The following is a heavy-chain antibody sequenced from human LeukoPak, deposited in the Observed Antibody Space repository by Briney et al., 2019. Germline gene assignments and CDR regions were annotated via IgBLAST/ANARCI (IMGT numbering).Heavy chain of an antibody. CDR2: INPNSGGT. CDR3: ARDLGYYDTRFDP. V-gene: IGHV1-2*02. D-gene: IGHD3-9*01. J-gene: IGHJ5*02. CDR1: GYTFTGYY. Sequence: GASVKVSFKASGYTFTGYYMHWVRQAPGQGLEWMGWINPNSGGTNYAQKFQGRVTMTRDTSISTAYMELSRLRSDDTDVYYCARDLGYYDTRFDPWGQGTLVTVSS.